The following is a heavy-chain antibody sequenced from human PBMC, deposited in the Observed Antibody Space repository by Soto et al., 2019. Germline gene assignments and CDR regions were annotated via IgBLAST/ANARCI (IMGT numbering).Heavy chain of an antibody. D-gene: IGHD6-6*01. V-gene: IGHV3-30-3*01. CDR2: ISYDGSNK. Sequence: QVQLVESGGGVVQPGRSLRLSCAASGFTFSSYAMHGVRQAPGKGLEWVAVISYDGSNKYYADSVKGRFTISRDNSKNTLYLQMNSLRAADTAVYYCARDGSSSFHPPDEYYYYGMDVWGQGTTVTVSS. CDR3: ARDGSSSFHPPDEYYYYGMDV. CDR1: GFTFSSYA. J-gene: IGHJ6*02.